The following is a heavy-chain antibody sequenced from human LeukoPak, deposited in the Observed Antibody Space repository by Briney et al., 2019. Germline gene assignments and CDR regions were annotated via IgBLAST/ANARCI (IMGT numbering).Heavy chain of an antibody. J-gene: IGHJ4*02. Sequence: TPSETLSLTCTVSGGSISSSSYYWGWIRQPPGKGLEWIGSIYYSGSTYYNPSLKSRVTISVDTSKNQFSLKLSSVTAADTAVYYCARTMQWLADYWGQGTLVTVSS. CDR2: IYYSGST. CDR3: ARTMQWLADY. V-gene: IGHV4-39*01. CDR1: GGSISSSSYY. D-gene: IGHD6-19*01.